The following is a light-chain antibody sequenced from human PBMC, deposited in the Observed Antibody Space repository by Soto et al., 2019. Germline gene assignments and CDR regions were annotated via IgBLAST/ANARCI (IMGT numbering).Light chain of an antibody. V-gene: IGKV1-9*01. J-gene: IGKJ2*01. CDR3: QQLNSYPPT. CDR1: QGISSY. CDR2: AAS. Sequence: IQLTQSPSSLSASVGDRVTITCRASQGISSYLAWYQQKPGKAPKFLIYAASTLQRGVPSRFSGSGSGTDFTLPISRLQPEDFATYFCQQLNSYPPTFGQGTELDIK.